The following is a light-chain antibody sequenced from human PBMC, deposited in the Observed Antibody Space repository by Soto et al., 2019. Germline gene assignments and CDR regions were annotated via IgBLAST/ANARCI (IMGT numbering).Light chain of an antibody. V-gene: IGKV3-11*01. CDR2: DAS. CDR3: QQRITWPST. CDR1: QSVSSS. Sequence: EIVLTQSPATLSLSPGESATLSFRASQSVSSSLAWYQQKTGQAPRLLIYDASNRATGIPARFSGSGSGTDFTLTISRLEPEDFAIYYCQQRITWPSTFGQGTKLEIK. J-gene: IGKJ2*01.